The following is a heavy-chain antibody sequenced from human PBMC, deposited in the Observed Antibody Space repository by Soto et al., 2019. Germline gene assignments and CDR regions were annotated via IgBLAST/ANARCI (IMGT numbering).Heavy chain of an antibody. J-gene: IGHJ5*02. CDR1: GGSVDSVNHY. D-gene: IGHD6-6*01. Sequence: SETLSLTCSVSGGSVDSVNHYWSWIRQPPGKGLEWIGYIYNGGHTFYNPSLKSRAKILVDKSRNQFSLRLSSVTAADTAVYFCATSEYSSLSINWFDPWGQGALVTVSS. V-gene: IGHV4-30-4*01. CDR3: ATSEYSSLSINWFDP. CDR2: IYNGGHT.